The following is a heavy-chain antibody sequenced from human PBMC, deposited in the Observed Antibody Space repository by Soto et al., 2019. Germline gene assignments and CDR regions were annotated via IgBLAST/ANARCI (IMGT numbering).Heavy chain of an antibody. CDR3: AKELRAKHQLVHFRWFDP. CDR2: ISGSGGST. V-gene: IGHV3-23*01. D-gene: IGHD6-13*01. CDR1: GFTFSSDA. Sequence: EVQLLESGGGLVQPGGSLRLSCAASGFTFSSDAMSWVRQAPGKGLEWVSAISGSGGSTYYADSVKGRFTISRDNSKNTLYMQMNSLRAEATAVYYWAKELRAKHQLVHFRWFDPWGQGTLVIVSS. J-gene: IGHJ5*02.